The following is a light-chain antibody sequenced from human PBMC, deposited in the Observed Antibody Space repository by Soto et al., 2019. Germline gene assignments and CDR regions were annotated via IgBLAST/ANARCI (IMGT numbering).Light chain of an antibody. CDR3: QQYKRYPYT. J-gene: IGKJ2*01. Sequence: DIQMTQSPSTLSASVGDRVTITCRASQSISSWLAWYQQKPGKAPKLLIYKASSLESGVPSRFSGSGSGTEFTLTISSLQPYDFATYYCQQYKRYPYTFGQGTKLEIK. CDR1: QSISSW. V-gene: IGKV1-5*03. CDR2: KAS.